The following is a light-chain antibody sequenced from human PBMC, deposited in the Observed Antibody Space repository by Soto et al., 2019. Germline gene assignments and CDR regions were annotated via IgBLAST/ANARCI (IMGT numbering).Light chain of an antibody. J-gene: IGKJ4*01. CDR3: QHYDHLPPLS. Sequence: DTQLPRSPSSLLASEGDEVTSTCQPSQNIRNYLNWYQQKPGQAPNLRIYDASNLKTGVPSRFSGSGSGTDFTLTISSLQPEDIGTYYCQHYDHLPPLSFGGGTKVEIK. CDR1: QNIRNY. V-gene: IGKV1-33*01. CDR2: DAS.